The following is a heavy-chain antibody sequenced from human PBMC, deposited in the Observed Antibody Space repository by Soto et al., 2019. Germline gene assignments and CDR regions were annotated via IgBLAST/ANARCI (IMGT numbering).Heavy chain of an antibody. CDR3: AKDSGSYDY. J-gene: IGHJ4*02. V-gene: IGHV3-30*18. CDR1: GFTFSSYG. CDR2: ISYDGSNK. Sequence: GGSLRLSCAASGFTFSSYGMHWVRQAPGKGLEWVAVISYDGSNKYYADSVKGRFTISRDNSKNTLYLQMNSLRAEDTAVYYCAKDSGSYDYWGQGTLVTVYS. D-gene: IGHD1-26*01.